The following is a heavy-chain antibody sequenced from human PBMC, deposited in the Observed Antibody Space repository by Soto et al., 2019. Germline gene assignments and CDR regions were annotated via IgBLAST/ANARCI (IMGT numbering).Heavy chain of an antibody. D-gene: IGHD3-10*02. CDR3: ARDNLFRLYWLDP. CDR2: INPNSGGT. CDR1: GGTFTCYY. Sequence: WKASGGTFTCYYMHWVRQAPGRGLEWMGWINPNSGGTNYAQTFQGRVTMTRDTSISTAYMELSRLRSDDTAVYYCARDNLFRLYWLDPWGRGTLVTGCS. V-gene: IGHV1-2*02. J-gene: IGHJ5*02.